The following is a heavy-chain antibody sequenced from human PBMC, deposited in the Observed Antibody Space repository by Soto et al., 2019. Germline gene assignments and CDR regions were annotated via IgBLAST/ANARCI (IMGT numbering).Heavy chain of an antibody. Sequence: PLQTLSLTCAISGDSVSGNSAAWNWIRQSPSRGLEWLGRTYYRSRWYNDYAVSVKSRITVTPDTSKNQFSLHLNSVTPEDTAVYYWAREFPYYVSSDSYLDYWGQRALVTVSS. D-gene: IGHD3-16*01. V-gene: IGHV6-1*01. CDR2: TYYRSRWYN. CDR3: AREFPYYVSSDSYLDY. CDR1: GDSVSGNSAA. J-gene: IGHJ4*02.